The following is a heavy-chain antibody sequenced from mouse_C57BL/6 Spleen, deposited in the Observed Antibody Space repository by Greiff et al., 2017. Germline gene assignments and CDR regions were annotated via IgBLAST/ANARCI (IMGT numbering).Heavy chain of an antibody. CDR1: GYSITSGYY. J-gene: IGHJ4*01. V-gene: IGHV3-6*01. CDR2: ISYDGSN. CDR3: ASTTTGAMDY. D-gene: IGHD1-1*01. Sequence: EVKLVESGPGLVKPSQSLSLTCSVTGYSITSGYYWNWIRQFPGNKLEWMGYISYDGSNNYNPSLKNRISITRDTSKNQFFLKLNSVTTEDTATYYCASTTTGAMDYWGQGTSVTVSS.